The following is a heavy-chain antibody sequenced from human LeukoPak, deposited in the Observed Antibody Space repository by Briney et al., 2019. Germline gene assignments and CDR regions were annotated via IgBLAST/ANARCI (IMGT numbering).Heavy chain of an antibody. J-gene: IGHJ3*02. CDR3: ARHALANFWGGSAAFDI. CDR2: IYYSGST. Sequence: SETLSLTCTVSGGSISSSSYYWGWIRQPPGKGLEWIGSIYYSGSTYYNPSLKSRVTISVDTSKNQFSLKLSSVTAADTAVYYCARHALANFWGGSAAFDIWGQGTMVTVSS. CDR1: GGSISSSSYY. D-gene: IGHD3-3*01. V-gene: IGHV4-39*01.